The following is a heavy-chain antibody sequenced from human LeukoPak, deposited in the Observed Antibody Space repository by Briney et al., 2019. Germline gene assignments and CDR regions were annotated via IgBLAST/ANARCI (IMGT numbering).Heavy chain of an antibody. CDR1: GFTFSSYG. J-gene: IGHJ4*02. D-gene: IGHD6-19*01. CDR3: TRYDNSGWYKGIDY. V-gene: IGHV3-21*01. Sequence: GGSLRLSCAASGFTFSSYGMNWVRQAPGKGLEWVSFISSRSSYISYADSVKGRFTISRDNAKNSLYLQMNSLRAEDTAVYYCTRYDNSGWYKGIDYWGQGTLVTVSS. CDR2: ISSRSSYI.